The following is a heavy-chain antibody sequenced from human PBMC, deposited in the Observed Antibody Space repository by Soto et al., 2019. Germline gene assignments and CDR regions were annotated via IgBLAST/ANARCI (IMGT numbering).Heavy chain of an antibody. Sequence: PSETLSLTCTVSGGSMNSYHWSWIRQPAGKGLEWIGHIHSSGSTHYNPSRQSRVTMSVDTSKNQFSLRLMSVTAADTAVYYCARDQGVAAAGITWFDPWGQGSLVTVSS. CDR1: GGSMNSYH. D-gene: IGHD6-13*01. V-gene: IGHV4-4*07. CDR2: IHSSGST. CDR3: ARDQGVAAAGITWFDP. J-gene: IGHJ5*02.